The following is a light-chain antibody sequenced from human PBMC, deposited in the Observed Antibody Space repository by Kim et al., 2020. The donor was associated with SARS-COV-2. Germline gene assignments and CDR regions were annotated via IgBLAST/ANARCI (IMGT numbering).Light chain of an antibody. V-gene: IGLV3-1*01. Sequence: SYELTQPPSVSVFPGQTASISCSGDKLGNKYAYWYQQKPGQSPVVAIYEDTKRPSGIPERFSGSNSGNTATLTISGTQAMDEADYYCQAWDSSTAVFGTG. J-gene: IGLJ1*01. CDR1: KLGNKY. CDR2: EDT. CDR3: QAWDSSTAV.